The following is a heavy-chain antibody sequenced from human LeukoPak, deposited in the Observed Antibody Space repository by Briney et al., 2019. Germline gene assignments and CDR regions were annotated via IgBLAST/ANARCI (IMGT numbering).Heavy chain of an antibody. J-gene: IGHJ4*02. Sequence: PSQTLSLTCTVSGGSISSGGYYWSWLRQHPGKGLEWIGYIYYSGSTYYNPSLKSRVTISVDTSKNQFSLKLSSVTAADTAVYYCARDGSRIPDTALRLWGQGTLVTVSS. D-gene: IGHD5-18*01. CDR2: IYYSGST. V-gene: IGHV4-31*03. CDR1: GGSISSGGYY. CDR3: ARDGSRIPDTALRL.